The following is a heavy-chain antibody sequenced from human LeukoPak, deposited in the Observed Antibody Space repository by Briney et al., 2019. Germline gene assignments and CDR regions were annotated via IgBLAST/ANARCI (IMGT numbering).Heavy chain of an antibody. D-gene: IGHD5-24*01. CDR2: IWYDGSNK. CDR1: GFTFSSYG. V-gene: IGHV3-33*01. J-gene: IGHJ4*02. Sequence: GGSLRLSCAASGFTFSSYGMHWVRQAPGKGLEWVAVIWYDGSNKYYADSVKGRFTISRDNSKNTLYLQMNSLRAEDTAVYYCARDFNRWLQPYYFDYWGQGTLVTVSS. CDR3: ARDFNRWLQPYYFDY.